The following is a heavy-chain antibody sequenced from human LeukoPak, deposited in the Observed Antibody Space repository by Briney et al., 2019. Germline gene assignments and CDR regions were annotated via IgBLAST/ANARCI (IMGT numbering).Heavy chain of an antibody. CDR2: VSSSTIYV. J-gene: IGHJ4*02. V-gene: IGHV3-21*01. Sequence: GGSLRLSCAASGFTFSSYSMNWVRQAPGKGLEWVSSVSSSTIYVYYADSVKGRFTISRDNAKNSLYLQMNSLRAEDTAVYYSARGPDFWSGYSGDYFDYWGQGILVTVSS. D-gene: IGHD3-3*01. CDR1: GFTFSSYS. CDR3: ARGPDFWSGYSGDYFDY.